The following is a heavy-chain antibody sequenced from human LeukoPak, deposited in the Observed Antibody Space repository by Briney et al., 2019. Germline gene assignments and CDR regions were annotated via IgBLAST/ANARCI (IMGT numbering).Heavy chain of an antibody. J-gene: IGHJ5*02. CDR1: GFTFSSYA. CDR2: ISGSGGST. V-gene: IGHV3-23*01. Sequence: GASLRLSCAASGFTFSSYAMSWVRQAPGKGLEWVSAISGSGGSTYYADSVKGRFTISRGNSKNTLYLQTNSLRAEDTAVYYCAKGIAAAGTGGVWFDPWGQGTLVTVSS. CDR3: AKGIAAAGTGGVWFDP. D-gene: IGHD6-13*01.